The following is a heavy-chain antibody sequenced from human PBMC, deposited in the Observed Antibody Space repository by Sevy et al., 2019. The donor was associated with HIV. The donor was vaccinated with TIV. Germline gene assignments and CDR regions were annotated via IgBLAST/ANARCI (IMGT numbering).Heavy chain of an antibody. Sequence: GGSLRLSCAASGFPVSSNYMSWVRQAPGKGLEWVSTIYSGGSTFYADSVKGRFTISRDNSKNTLYLHMNSLRAEDTAVYYCARDRYYDASGYYYYYYGLDVWGQGTTVTVSS. CDR2: IYSGGST. CDR1: GFPVSSNY. J-gene: IGHJ6*02. V-gene: IGHV3-66*01. D-gene: IGHD3-22*01. CDR3: ARDRYYDASGYYYYYYGLDV.